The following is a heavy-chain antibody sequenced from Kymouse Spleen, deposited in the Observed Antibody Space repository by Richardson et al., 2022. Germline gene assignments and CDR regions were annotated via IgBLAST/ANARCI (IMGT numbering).Heavy chain of an antibody. J-gene: IGHJ4*02. Sequence: QVQLQQWGAGLLKPSETLSLTCAVYGGSFSGYYWSWIRQPPGKGLEWIGEINHSGSTNYNPSLKSRVTISVDTSKNQFSLKLSSVTAADTAVYYCARDNWNY*GFDYWGQGTLVTVSS. CDR2: INHSGST. D-gene: IGHD1-7*01. CDR1: GGSFSGYY. V-gene: IGHV4-34*01. CDR3: ARDNWNY*GFDY.